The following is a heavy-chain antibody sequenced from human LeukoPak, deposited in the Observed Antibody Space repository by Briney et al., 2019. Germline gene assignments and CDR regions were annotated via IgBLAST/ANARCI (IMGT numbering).Heavy chain of an antibody. CDR3: ARGAAKASIAAAGIIFDY. CDR2: INPNSGGT. J-gene: IGHJ4*02. V-gene: IGHV1-2*02. D-gene: IGHD6-13*01. CDR1: GYTFTRYY. Sequence: ASVKVSCKASGYTFTRYYMHCLRQPRAQGLEGMGWINPNSGGTNYAQKFQGRVTMTRETSIKTAYMELSRLRSDDRGVYYCARGAAKASIAAAGIIFDYWGPGTLVTVSP.